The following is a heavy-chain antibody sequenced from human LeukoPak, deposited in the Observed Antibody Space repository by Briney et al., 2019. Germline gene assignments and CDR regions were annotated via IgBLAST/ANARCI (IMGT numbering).Heavy chain of an antibody. V-gene: IGHV3-23*01. Sequence: GGSLRLSCAASGFTFSTYAMNWVRQAQGKGLEWVSGISGSGGSTYYADSVKGRFTISRDNSKNTLFLQMNSLGVEDTAVYYCARGIVPAAMRYWYFDLWGRGTLVAVSS. CDR1: GFTFSTYA. D-gene: IGHD2-2*01. CDR2: ISGSGGST. J-gene: IGHJ2*01. CDR3: ARGIVPAAMRYWYFDL.